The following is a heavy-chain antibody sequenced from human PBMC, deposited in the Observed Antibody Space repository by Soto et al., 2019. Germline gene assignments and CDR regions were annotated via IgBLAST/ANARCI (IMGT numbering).Heavy chain of an antibody. CDR3: AIRELIADAGTDYYGMDV. J-gene: IGHJ6*02. D-gene: IGHD6-13*01. V-gene: IGHV5-10-1*01. CDR2: IDPSDSYT. Sequence: PGESLKISCKGSGYSFTSYWISWVRQMPGKGLEWMGRIDPSDSYTNYSPSFQGHVTISADKSISTAYLQWSSLKASDTAMYYCAIRELIADAGTDYYGMDVWGQGTTVTVSS. CDR1: GYSFTSYW.